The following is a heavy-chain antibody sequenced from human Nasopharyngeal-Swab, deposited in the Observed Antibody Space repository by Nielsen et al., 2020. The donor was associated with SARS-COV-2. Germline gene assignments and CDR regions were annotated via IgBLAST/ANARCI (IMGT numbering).Heavy chain of an antibody. CDR2: IWYDGTNE. V-gene: IGHV3-33*01. J-gene: IGHJ4*02. D-gene: IGHD2-8*01. CDR3: ARGGVSGTEGFWDS. Sequence: VRQAPGKGLEWVAVIWYDGTNEDYVDSVKGRFTISRDNSKNTLYLQMNSLRAEDTAVYYCARGGVSGTEGFWDSWGKG.